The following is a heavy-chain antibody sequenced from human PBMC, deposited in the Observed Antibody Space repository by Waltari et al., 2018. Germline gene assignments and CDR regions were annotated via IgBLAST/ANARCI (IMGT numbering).Heavy chain of an antibody. Sequence: QVQLVQSGAEVKKRGASVKVSCKASGYPFTSYDINWMRQATGQRREWMGWMNPNSGNTGYAYKFQGRVTITRNTSISTAYMELRSLRSEDTAVYYCARGGGVVVVAATQNYYYGMDVWGQGTTVTVSS. CDR1: GYPFTSYD. CDR2: MNPNSGNT. V-gene: IGHV1-8*03. D-gene: IGHD2-15*01. CDR3: ARGGGVVVVAATQNYYYGMDV. J-gene: IGHJ6*02.